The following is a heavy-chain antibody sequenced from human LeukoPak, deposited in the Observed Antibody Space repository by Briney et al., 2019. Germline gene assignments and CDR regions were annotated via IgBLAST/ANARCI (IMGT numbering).Heavy chain of an antibody. V-gene: IGHV3-21*01. Sequence: GGSLRLSCAASGFDFSSYAMHWVRQAPGKGLEWVSSISSSSSYIYYADSVKGRFTISRDNAKNSLYLQMNSLRAEDTAVYYCARDLTPSRCSSTSCYYYYYYGMDVWGQGTTVTVSS. CDR2: ISSSSSYI. CDR1: GFDFSSYA. CDR3: ARDLTPSRCSSTSCYYYYYYGMDV. J-gene: IGHJ6*02. D-gene: IGHD2-2*01.